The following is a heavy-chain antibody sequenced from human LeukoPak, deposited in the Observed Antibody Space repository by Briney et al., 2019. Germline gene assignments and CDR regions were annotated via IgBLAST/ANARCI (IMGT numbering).Heavy chain of an antibody. CDR3: ARVFSGRFLEWLPYFDY. J-gene: IGHJ4*02. Sequence: GGSLRLSCAASGFTFNSYAIHWVRQAPGKGLEWVAVISYDGTNKFYADSVKGRFTISRDNSRNTMYLQMNSLRAEDTAVYYCARVFSGRFLEWLPYFDYWGQGTLVTVSS. D-gene: IGHD3-3*01. CDR1: GFTFNSYA. CDR2: ISYDGTNK. V-gene: IGHV3-30*03.